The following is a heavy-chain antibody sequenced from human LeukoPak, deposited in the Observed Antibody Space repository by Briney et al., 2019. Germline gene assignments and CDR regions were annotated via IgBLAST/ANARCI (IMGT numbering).Heavy chain of an antibody. CDR1: GGSISSSSYY. J-gene: IGHJ4*02. V-gene: IGHV4-39*07. CDR3: ARVSVITQYNGSPDYFAS. CDR2: IYYSGST. Sequence: SETLSLTCTVSGGSISSSSYYWGWIRQPPGKGLEWIGSIYYSGSTYYNPSLKSRVTISVDTSKNQFSLKLSSVTAADTAVYYRARVSVITQYNGSPDYFASWGQGTLLTVSS. D-gene: IGHD1-26*01.